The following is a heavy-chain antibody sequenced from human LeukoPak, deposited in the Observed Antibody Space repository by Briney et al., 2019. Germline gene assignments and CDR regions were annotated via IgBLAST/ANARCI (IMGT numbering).Heavy chain of an antibody. V-gene: IGHV3-7*01. CDR3: AREAIVGTTFPSDY. CDR1: GFNFNIYW. CDR2: IKPDGTEK. J-gene: IGHJ4*02. D-gene: IGHD1-26*01. Sequence: PGGSLRLSCAASGFNFNIYWMTWVRQAPGMGLEWVANIKPDGTEKNYLDSVKGRFTIFIDNAKNSLFLHMNTLKAGDTAVYYCAREAIVGTTFPSDYWGLGTLVTVSS.